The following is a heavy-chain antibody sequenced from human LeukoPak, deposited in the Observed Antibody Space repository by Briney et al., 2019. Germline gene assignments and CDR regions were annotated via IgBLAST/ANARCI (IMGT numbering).Heavy chain of an antibody. V-gene: IGHV3-74*01. J-gene: IGHJ6*02. CDR2: INSDGSST. Sequence: QPGGSLRLSCAASGFTFSSYWMHWVRQAPGKGLVWVSRINSDGSSTSYADSVKGRFTISRDNAKNTLYLQMNSLRAEDTAVYYCASGEFWSGYYNGIDVWGQGTTVTVSS. CDR3: ASGEFWSGYYNGIDV. D-gene: IGHD3-3*01. CDR1: GFTFSSYW.